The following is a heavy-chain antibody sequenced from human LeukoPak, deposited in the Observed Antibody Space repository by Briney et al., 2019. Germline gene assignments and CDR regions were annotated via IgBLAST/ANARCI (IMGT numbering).Heavy chain of an antibody. CDR3: AGGRLVATSKAVAIDY. CDR2: INERGGST. D-gene: IGHD5-12*01. CDR1: GFTFSNSW. Sequence: GGSLRLSCAASGFTFSNSWLHWVRQAPGKGLVWVSRINERGGSTSYADSVKGRFTISRDNAKNTLYLQMNNLRADDTAVFYCAGGRLVATSKAVAIDYWGQGTLVTVSS. V-gene: IGHV3-74*01. J-gene: IGHJ4*02.